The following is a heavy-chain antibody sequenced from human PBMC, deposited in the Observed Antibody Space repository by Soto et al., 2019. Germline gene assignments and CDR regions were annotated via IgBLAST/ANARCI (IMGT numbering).Heavy chain of an antibody. CDR1: GGTFSSYA. J-gene: IGHJ4*02. D-gene: IGHD3-22*01. Sequence: SVKVSCKASGGTFSSYAISWVRQAPGQGLEWMGGIIPIFGTANYAQKFQGRVTITADESTSTAYMELSSLRSEDTAVYYCAREYYYDSSGYYYVRTTRGYYFDYWGQGTLVTVSS. CDR2: IIPIFGTA. CDR3: AREYYYDSSGYYYVRTTRGYYFDY. V-gene: IGHV1-69*13.